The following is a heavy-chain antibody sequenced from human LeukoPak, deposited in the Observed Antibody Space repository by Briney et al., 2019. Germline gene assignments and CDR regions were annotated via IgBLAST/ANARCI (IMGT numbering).Heavy chain of an antibody. D-gene: IGHD6-6*01. CDR2: IYSGGST. CDR1: GFTVISNY. V-gene: IGHV3-66*01. CDR3: ARGLPEYSRPIYAFDI. Sequence: GGSLRLSCVASGFTVISNYMSWVRPAPGKGMDWVSVIYSGGSTYYAESVKGRFTISRDNSKNTLYLQMNSLRAEDTAVYYCARGLPEYSRPIYAFDIWGQGTMVTVSS. J-gene: IGHJ3*02.